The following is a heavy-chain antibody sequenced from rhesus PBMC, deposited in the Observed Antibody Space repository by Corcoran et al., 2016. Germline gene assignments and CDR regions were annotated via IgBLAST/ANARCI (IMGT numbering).Heavy chain of an antibody. D-gene: IGHD2-39*02. Sequence: QLQLQESGPGLVKPSETLSLTCAVSGGSINNNYWSWIRQPPGKGLEWIGRVSGSGGSPDYNPSLKSRVTISTDTSKNQFSLKLSSVTAADTAVYYCARIGCSGGVCYSGGYYGLDSWGQGVVVTVSS. J-gene: IGHJ6*01. CDR3: ARIGCSGGVCYSGGYYGLDS. CDR1: GGSINNNY. V-gene: IGHV4-173*01. CDR2: VSGSGGSP.